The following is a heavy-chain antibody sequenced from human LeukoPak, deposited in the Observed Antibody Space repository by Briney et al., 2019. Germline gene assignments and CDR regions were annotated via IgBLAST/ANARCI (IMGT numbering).Heavy chain of an antibody. CDR1: GFTFSSYG. D-gene: IGHD6-19*01. CDR2: ISYDGSNK. CDR3: ARAGYSSGGGFDY. V-gene: IGHV3-30*03. J-gene: IGHJ4*02. Sequence: GGSLRLSCAASGFTFSSYGMHWVRQAPGKGLEGVAVISYDGSNKYYADSVKGRFTISRDNSKNTLYLQMNSLRAEDTAVYYCARAGYSSGGGFDYWGQGTLGTVSS.